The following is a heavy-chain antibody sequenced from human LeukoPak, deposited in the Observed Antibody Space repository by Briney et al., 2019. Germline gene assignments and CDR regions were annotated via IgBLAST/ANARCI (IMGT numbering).Heavy chain of an antibody. Sequence: GGSLRLSCAASGFTVSSNYMSWVRQAPGKGLEWVSVIYSSGSTYYADSVKGRFTISRDNSKNTLYLQMNSLRAEDTAVYYCASGLCSSTSCYPPLSFYYYGMDVWGQGTTVTVSS. CDR2: IYSSGST. D-gene: IGHD2-2*01. CDR1: GFTVSSNY. J-gene: IGHJ6*02. V-gene: IGHV3-66*01. CDR3: ASGLCSSTSCYPPLSFYYYGMDV.